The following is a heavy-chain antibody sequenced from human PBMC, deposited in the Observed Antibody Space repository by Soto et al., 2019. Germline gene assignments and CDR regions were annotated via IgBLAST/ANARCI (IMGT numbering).Heavy chain of an antibody. V-gene: IGHV1-69*12. CDR2: IIPIFGTA. CDR3: ARDRLDYAVVTDYYGMDV. CDR1: GVTFSSYA. D-gene: IGHD2-15*01. Sequence: QVQLVQSGAEVKKPGSSVKVSCKASGVTFSSYAISWVRQALGQGLEWMGGIIPIFGTANYAQKFQGRVTITADASTSTADMELSSLRSEDTAVYYCARDRLDYAVVTDYYGMDVWGQGTTVTVSS. J-gene: IGHJ6*02.